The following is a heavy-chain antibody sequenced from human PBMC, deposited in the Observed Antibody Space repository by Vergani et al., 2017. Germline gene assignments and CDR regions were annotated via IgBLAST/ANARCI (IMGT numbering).Heavy chain of an antibody. CDR3: ARLSYDTAPYFQGGYDC. V-gene: IGHV3-23*01. CDR1: EFTFSNYA. D-gene: IGHD3-22*01. J-gene: IGHJ4*02. CDR2: ISGSGVSA. Sequence: EVQLLESGGGLVQPGGSLRLTCAASEFTFSNYAMNWVRQAPGKGLEWVSGISGSGVSAYYTDSVKGRFTISSDNSKNILYLQMNSLRAEDTAVYYCARLSYDTAPYFQGGYDCLGQGTLVSVSS.